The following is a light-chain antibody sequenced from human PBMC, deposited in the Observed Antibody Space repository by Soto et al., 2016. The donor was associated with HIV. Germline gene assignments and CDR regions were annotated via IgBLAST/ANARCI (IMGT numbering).Light chain of an antibody. CDR1: QGIKNE. J-gene: IGKJ2*01. Sequence: AIQMTQYPSSLSASVGDRVTITCRASQGIKNELGWFQQKPGQAPKLLIYSTSTLGSGVPSRFSGSASGTDFTLTISSLQPEDSASYFCLQDYSYPYTFGQGTK. V-gene: IGKV1-6*01. CDR3: LQDYSYPYT. CDR2: STS.